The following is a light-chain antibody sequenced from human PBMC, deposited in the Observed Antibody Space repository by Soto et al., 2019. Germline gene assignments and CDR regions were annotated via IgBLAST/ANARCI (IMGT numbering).Light chain of an antibody. J-gene: IGKJ2*01. V-gene: IGKV3-20*01. Sequence: EIVLTQSPGTLSVSPGERATLSCRASQSLSRTYLAWYQQKPGQSPRLLIYCVSSRATGIPDRFSGSGSGTDFTLTISRLEAEDFAVYYCHRYGTSPYTFGQGTKLEIK. CDR3: HRYGTSPYT. CDR2: CVS. CDR1: QSLSRTY.